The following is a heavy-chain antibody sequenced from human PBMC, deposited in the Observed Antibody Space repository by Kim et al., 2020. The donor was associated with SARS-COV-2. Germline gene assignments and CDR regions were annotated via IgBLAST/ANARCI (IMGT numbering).Heavy chain of an antibody. J-gene: IGHJ4*02. Sequence: GGSLRLSCAASGLSVSTNYMSWVRQTPEKRLEWVSIIYSGGTTYYADSVKGRFTIPRDNSKNTVYLQMDSLRDECTAVYYCSRVDTASSSGWRPFSYWGQGAPVAVSS. V-gene: IGHV3-66*02. CDR2: IYSGGTT. D-gene: IGHD6-25*01. CDR3: SRVDTASSSGWRPFSY. CDR1: GLSVSTNY.